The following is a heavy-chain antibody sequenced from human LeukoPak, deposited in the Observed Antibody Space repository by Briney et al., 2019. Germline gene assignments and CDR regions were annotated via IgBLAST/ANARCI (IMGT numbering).Heavy chain of an antibody. CDR3: ATDRREEPSNYDRNRFAY. CDR2: IREDGSEK. D-gene: IGHD3-22*01. Sequence: QPGGSLRLSCVASGFTFNNYWMNWVRQAPGRGLEWVANIREDGSEKNYVDSVKGRFTISRENAKNSLYLQMDNLRAEDTAVFYCATDRREEPSNYDRNRFAYWGQGTLVTVSS. CDR1: GFTFNNYW. J-gene: IGHJ4*02. V-gene: IGHV3-7*05.